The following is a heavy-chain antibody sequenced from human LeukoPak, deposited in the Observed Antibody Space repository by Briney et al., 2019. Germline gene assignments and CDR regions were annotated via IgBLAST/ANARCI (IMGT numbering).Heavy chain of an antibody. CDR3: AKTLSSGWSGKYYFDY. J-gene: IGHJ4*02. D-gene: IGHD6-19*01. Sequence: GGSLRLSCAASGFTFSTYAIRWVRQAPGKGLEWVSGISGNGDNTYYADSVKGRFTIYRDNSKSRLSLQMNSLRAEDTAVYYCAKTLSSGWSGKYYFDYWGQGTLVTVSS. CDR1: GFTFSTYA. CDR2: ISGNGDNT. V-gene: IGHV3-23*01.